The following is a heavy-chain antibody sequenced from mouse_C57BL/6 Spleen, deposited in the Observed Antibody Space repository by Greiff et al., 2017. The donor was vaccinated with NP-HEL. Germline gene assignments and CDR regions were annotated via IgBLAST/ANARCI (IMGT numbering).Heavy chain of an antibody. CDR3: ARAGGHYGSYYAMDY. D-gene: IGHD2-2*01. Sequence: QVQLQQSGPELVKPGASVKISCKASGYAFSSSWMNWVKQRPGKGLEWIGRIYPGDGDTNYNGKFKGKATLTADKSSSTAYMQLSSLTSEDSAVYFCARAGGHYGSYYAMDYWGQGTSVTVSS. CDR2: IYPGDGDT. J-gene: IGHJ4*01. V-gene: IGHV1-82*01. CDR1: GYAFSSSW.